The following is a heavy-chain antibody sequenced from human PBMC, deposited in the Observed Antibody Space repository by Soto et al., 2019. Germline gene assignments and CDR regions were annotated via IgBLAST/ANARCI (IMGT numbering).Heavy chain of an antibody. CDR3: AKAADCTNGVCYEDGMDV. CDR2: ISYDGSNK. Sequence: QVQLVESGGGVVQPGRSLRLSCAASGFTFSSYGMHWVRQAPGKGLEWVAVISYDGSNKYYADSVKGRFTISRDNSKNTLYLQMNSLRAEGTAVYYCAKAADCTNGVCYEDGMDVWGQGTTVTVSS. CDR1: GFTFSSYG. D-gene: IGHD2-8*01. V-gene: IGHV3-30*18. J-gene: IGHJ6*02.